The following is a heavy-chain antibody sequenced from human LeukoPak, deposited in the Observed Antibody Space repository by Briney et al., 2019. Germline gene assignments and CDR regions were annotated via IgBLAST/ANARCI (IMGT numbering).Heavy chain of an antibody. D-gene: IGHD3-22*01. J-gene: IGHJ4*02. V-gene: IGHV3-23*01. Sequence: GGSLRLSCAASGFTFRSYAMSWVRQAPGKGLEWVSGISTYDGNTYYADSVKGRFSISRDDSKNTLYLQMNSLRAEDTAVYYCARENYYDSSGYQDYWGQGTLVTVSS. CDR2: ISTYDGNT. CDR3: ARENYYDSSGYQDY. CDR1: GFTFRSYA.